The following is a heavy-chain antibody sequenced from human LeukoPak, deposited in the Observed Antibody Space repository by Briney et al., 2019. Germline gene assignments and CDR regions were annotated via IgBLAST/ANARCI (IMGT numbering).Heavy chain of an antibody. Sequence: EESLKISCKGSGYSFTSYWIGWVRQMPGKGLEWMGIIYPGDSGTRYSPSFQGQVTISADKSISTAYLQWSSLKAADTAMYYCARLNAVGAGGIDYWGQGTLVTVSS. V-gene: IGHV5-51*01. CDR3: ARLNAVGAGGIDY. CDR2: IYPGDSGT. D-gene: IGHD1-26*01. J-gene: IGHJ4*02. CDR1: GYSFTSYW.